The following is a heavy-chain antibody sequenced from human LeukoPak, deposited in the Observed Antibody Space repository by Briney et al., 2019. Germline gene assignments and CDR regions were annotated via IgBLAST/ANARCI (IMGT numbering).Heavy chain of an antibody. CDR2: IWSDGNNR. D-gene: IGHD2-8*02. V-gene: IGHV3-30*02. Sequence: PGGSLRLSCAASGFTFRNYGMHWVRQANGKGLEWVSFIWSDGNNRFYADSVKGRFTISRDNSKNMLYLQMDTLRAEDTALYYCAKDPGASVSGFHMDVWGKGTTVIVSS. J-gene: IGHJ6*03. CDR1: GFTFRNYG. CDR3: AKDPGASVSGFHMDV.